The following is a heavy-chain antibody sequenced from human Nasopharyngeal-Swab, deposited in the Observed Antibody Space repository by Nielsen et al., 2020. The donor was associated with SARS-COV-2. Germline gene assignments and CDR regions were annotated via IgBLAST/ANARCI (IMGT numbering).Heavy chain of an antibody. CDR2: IKQDGSEK. D-gene: IGHD1-26*01. J-gene: IGHJ6*03. V-gene: IGHV3-7*01. CDR3: ARELYSGSYWGGYYYYYYMDV. Sequence: GESLKISCAAPGFTFSSYWLSWVRQAPGKGPEWVANIKQDGSEKYYVDSVKGRFTISRDNAKNSLYLQMNSLRAEDTAVYYCARELYSGSYWGGYYYYYYMDVWGKGTTVTVSS. CDR1: GFTFSSYW.